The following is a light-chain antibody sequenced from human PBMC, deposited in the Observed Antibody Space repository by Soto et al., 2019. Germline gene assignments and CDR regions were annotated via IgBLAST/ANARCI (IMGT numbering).Light chain of an antibody. Sequence: IQMTQSPSSVSASVGDRVTITCRASQHISNYLAWYQQKPGEAPKVLIYGAFTLQTGVASRFSGGGSGTDFILTISSLQPEDFATYYCQQTNSFPLTFGGGTKVEIK. J-gene: IGKJ4*01. CDR3: QQTNSFPLT. CDR1: QHISNY. V-gene: IGKV1D-12*01. CDR2: GAF.